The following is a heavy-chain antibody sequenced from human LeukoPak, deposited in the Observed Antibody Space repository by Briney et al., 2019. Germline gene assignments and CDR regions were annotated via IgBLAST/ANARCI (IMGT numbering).Heavy chain of an antibody. V-gene: IGHV1-69*04. CDR1: GGTFSSYA. Sequence: AVKVSCQACGGTFSSYAISWVRQAPGQGLDWIGRIIPILGIPNYAQKFQARVTITAHKSTPSAPMELNGLRCEHRAEQYCARDPPPDAFDSWGQGTNVTVSS. CDR3: ARDPPPDAFDS. J-gene: IGHJ3*02. CDR2: IIPILGIP.